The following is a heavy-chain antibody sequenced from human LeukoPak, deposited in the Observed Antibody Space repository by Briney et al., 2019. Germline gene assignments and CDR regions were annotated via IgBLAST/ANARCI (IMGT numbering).Heavy chain of an antibody. J-gene: IGHJ4*02. D-gene: IGHD1-26*01. CDR1: GYSFSSYW. V-gene: IGHV5-51*01. Sequence: KNGESLKISCKGSGYSFSSYWIGWVRQMPGKGLEWMGVICPGDSDTRYSPSFQGQVTISADKSISTAYLQWSSLKASDTAMYYCARGDSGSYFVPRLGWGQGTLVTVSS. CDR2: ICPGDSDT. CDR3: ARGDSGSYFVPRLG.